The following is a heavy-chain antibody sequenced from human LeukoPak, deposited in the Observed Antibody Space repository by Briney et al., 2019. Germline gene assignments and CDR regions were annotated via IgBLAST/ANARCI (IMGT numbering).Heavy chain of an antibody. J-gene: IGHJ4*02. D-gene: IGHD4-17*01. Sequence: ASVKASCKASGYTFTSYYMHWVRQAPGQGLEWMGITNPSAGSTSYAQTFQGRVTMTRDTSTSTVYLELSSLTSEDTAVYYCATGPTVTRLDYWGQGTLVTVSS. CDR3: ATGPTVTRLDY. CDR2: TNPSAGST. CDR1: GYTFTSYY. V-gene: IGHV1-46*01.